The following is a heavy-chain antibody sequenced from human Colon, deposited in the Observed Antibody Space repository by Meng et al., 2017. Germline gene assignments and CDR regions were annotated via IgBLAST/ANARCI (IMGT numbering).Heavy chain of an antibody. V-gene: IGHV3-7*01. J-gene: IGHJ4*02. CDR3: ARGGGFDYVWGNYRLRDLDY. Sequence: GESLKISCAASGFTFSSYWMSWVRQAPGKGLEWVANIKQDGSEKYYVDSVKGRFTISRDNAKNSLYLQMNSLRAEDTAVYYCARGGGFDYVWGNYRLRDLDYWGQGTLVTVSS. CDR2: IKQDGSEK. D-gene: IGHD3-16*02. CDR1: GFTFSSYW.